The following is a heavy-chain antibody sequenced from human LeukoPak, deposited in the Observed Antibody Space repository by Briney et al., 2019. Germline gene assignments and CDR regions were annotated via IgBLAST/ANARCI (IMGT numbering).Heavy chain of an antibody. J-gene: IGHJ4*02. CDR3: ARSSATYHEGFDY. V-gene: IGHV4-59*08. D-gene: IGHD3-3*01. CDR2: FHYSGST. CDR1: GCSFSNYF. Sequence: SETLSLTCTVSGCSFSNYFWSWIRQPPGRGLEWMGYFHYSGSTYYLPSLKSRVTISVDTSKNQFSLKLSSVPADDTAVYYCARSSATYHEGFDYWGQGALVTVSS.